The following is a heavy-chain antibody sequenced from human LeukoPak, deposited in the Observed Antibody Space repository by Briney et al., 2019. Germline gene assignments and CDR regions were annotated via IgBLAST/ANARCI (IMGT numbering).Heavy chain of an antibody. J-gene: IGHJ1*01. CDR1: GGSISSYY. Sequence: SETLSLTCTVSGGSISSYYWSWIRQPAGKGLEWIGRIYTSGSTNYNPSLKSRVTMSVDTSKNQFSLKLSSVTAADTAVYYCAGGGYYYVSRELAEYFQHWGQGTLVTVSP. CDR3: AGGGYYYVSRELAEYFQH. CDR2: IYTSGST. D-gene: IGHD3-22*01. V-gene: IGHV4-4*07.